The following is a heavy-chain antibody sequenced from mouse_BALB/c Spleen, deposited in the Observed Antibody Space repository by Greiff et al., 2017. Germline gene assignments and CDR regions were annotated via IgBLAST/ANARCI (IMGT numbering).Heavy chain of an antibody. Sequence: LQQPGSELVRPGASVKLSCKASGYTFTSYWMHWVKQRPGQGLEWIGNIYPGSGSTNYDEKFKSKATLTVDTSSSTAYMQLSSLTSEDSAVYYCTSEGITNYFDYWGQGTTLTVSS. D-gene: IGHD1-1*01. V-gene: IGHV1S22*01. CDR2: IYPGSGST. J-gene: IGHJ2*01. CDR3: TSEGITNYFDY. CDR1: GYTFTSYW.